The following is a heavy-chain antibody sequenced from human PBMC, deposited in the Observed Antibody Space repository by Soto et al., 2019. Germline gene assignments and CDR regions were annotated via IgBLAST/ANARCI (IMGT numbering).Heavy chain of an antibody. CDR3: PRQGELRYYYYYGMDV. Sequence: GGSLRLSCAASGFTFSGSAMHWVRQASGKGLEWVGRIRSKANSYATAYAASVKGRFTISREDSKNTAYLQMNSLKTEDTAVYYCPRQGELRYYYYYGMDVWGQGTTVTVSS. CDR2: IRSKANSYAT. V-gene: IGHV3-73*01. D-gene: IGHD1-26*01. J-gene: IGHJ6*02. CDR1: GFTFSGSA.